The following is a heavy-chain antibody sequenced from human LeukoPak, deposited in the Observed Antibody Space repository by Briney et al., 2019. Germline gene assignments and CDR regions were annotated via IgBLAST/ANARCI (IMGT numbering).Heavy chain of an antibody. CDR2: IGGSGGTT. J-gene: IGHJ4*02. CDR1: GFTFSSHA. D-gene: IGHD5-18*01. V-gene: IGHV3-23*01. CDR3: ARERGYSYAYFGY. Sequence: GGSLRLSCVASGFTFSSHAMRWVRQAPGKGLESISAIGGSGGTTYYADSVQGRFTISRDNSKDTLYLQMNSLRAEDTAVYFCARERGYSYAYFGYWGQGTLVTVSS.